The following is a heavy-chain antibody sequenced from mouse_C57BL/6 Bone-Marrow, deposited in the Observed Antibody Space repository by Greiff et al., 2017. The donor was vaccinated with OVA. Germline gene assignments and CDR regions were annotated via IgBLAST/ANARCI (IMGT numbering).Heavy chain of an antibody. J-gene: IGHJ1*03. CDR1: GYTFTTYP. CDR3: AREYDGSYKDFDD. CDR2: FHPYNDDT. V-gene: IGHV1-47*01. D-gene: IGHD1-1*02. Sequence: QVQLQQSGAELVKPGASVKMSCKASGYTFTTYPTEWMKQHHGKSLEWIGTFHPYNDDTKYKEKLKGKATLTVENSSSTGYMELSRLTSDDSAVYYCAREYDGSYKDFDDWGTGTTVTVSS.